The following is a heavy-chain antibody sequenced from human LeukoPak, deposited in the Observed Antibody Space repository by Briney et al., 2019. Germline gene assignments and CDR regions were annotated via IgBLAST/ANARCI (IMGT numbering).Heavy chain of an antibody. CDR2: IYYSGST. CDR3: ARENDYGDYYYYYYMDV. J-gene: IGHJ6*03. Sequence: SETLSLTCTVSGGSISSSSYYWGWIRQPPGKGLEWIGSIYYSGSTYYNPSLKSRVTISVDTSKNQFSLKLSSVTAADTAVYYCARENDYGDYYYYYYMDVWGKGTTVTVSS. D-gene: IGHD4-17*01. V-gene: IGHV4-39*07. CDR1: GGSISSSSYY.